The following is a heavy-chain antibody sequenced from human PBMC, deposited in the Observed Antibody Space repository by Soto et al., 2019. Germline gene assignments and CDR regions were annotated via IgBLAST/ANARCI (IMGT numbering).Heavy chain of an antibody. CDR2: IIPIFGTA. CDR3: GRFEGGGYCSSSSCHIAPPSDGMDV. CDR1: GGTFSSYA. Sequence: QVQLVQSGAEVKKPGSSVKVSCKASGGTFSSYAISWVRQAPGQGLEWMGGIIPIFGTANYAQKFQGRVTISADQFKSTGYLELRKPRSEGKAVEYRGRFEGGGYCSSSSCHIAPPSDGMDVWGQGTTVTVSS. V-gene: IGHV1-69*01. D-gene: IGHD2-2*02. J-gene: IGHJ6*02.